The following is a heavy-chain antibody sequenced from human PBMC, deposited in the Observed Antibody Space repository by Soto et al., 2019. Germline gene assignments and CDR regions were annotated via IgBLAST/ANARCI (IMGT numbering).Heavy chain of an antibody. J-gene: IGHJ4*02. CDR2: TNAYNGNT. CDR3: AIGPPLYESGSPAWSTTD. D-gene: IGHD3-10*01. CDR1: GYSCTNYC. Sequence: ASVKVSCKASGYSCTNYCLTWVRKAPGQGLEWLGWTNAYNGNTDYAQKLQGRVTLTTDTSTSTAYMELRSRRSDDTAVYYCAIGPPLYESGSPAWSTTDWGQGTLVTVSS. V-gene: IGHV1-18*04.